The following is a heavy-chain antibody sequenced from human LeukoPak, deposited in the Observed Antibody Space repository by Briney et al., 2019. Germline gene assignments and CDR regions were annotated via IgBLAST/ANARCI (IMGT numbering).Heavy chain of an antibody. V-gene: IGHV4-34*01. J-gene: IGHJ5*02. CDR3: ARGLPGGWFDP. Sequence: SETLSLTCAVYGGSFSGYYWSWIRQPPGKGLEWIGEINHSGSTNYNPSLKSRVTISVDTSKNQFSLKLSSVTAADTAVYYCARGLPGGWFDPWGQGTLVTVSS. D-gene: IGHD3-16*01. CDR2: INHSGST. CDR1: GGSFSGYY.